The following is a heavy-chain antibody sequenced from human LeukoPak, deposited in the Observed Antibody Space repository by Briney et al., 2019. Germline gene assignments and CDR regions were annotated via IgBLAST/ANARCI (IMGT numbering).Heavy chain of an antibody. V-gene: IGHV3-7*02. Sequence: GGSPILSCVASGFNFGDYYMSWVRQAPGKGLEWVADIRHDGSDVYNVDSVKGRFTISRDNAKNSLYLQMNSLRDEDTAVYYCARVLSGMRIDPWGQGTLVTVSS. CDR2: IRHDGSDV. CDR1: GFNFGDYY. J-gene: IGHJ5*02. D-gene: IGHD3-16*02. CDR3: ARVLSGMRIDP.